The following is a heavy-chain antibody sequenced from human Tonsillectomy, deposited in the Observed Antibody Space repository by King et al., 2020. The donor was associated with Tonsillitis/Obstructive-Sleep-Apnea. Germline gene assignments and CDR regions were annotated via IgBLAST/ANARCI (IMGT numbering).Heavy chain of an antibody. D-gene: IGHD2-21*02. CDR2: TSYDGNNK. V-gene: IGHV3-30*18. Sequence: VQLVQSGGGVVQPGGSLKLSCAASGFTFSNYAMHWVRQAPGKGLEWVAVTSYDGNNKNYADSVKGRFTISRDNLKNTLHLQMNSLRPEDTAVYYCVKMPHCGGGCYSYYLDYWGQGTLVTVSS. CDR1: GFTFSNYA. J-gene: IGHJ4*02. CDR3: VKMPHCGGGCYSYYLDY.